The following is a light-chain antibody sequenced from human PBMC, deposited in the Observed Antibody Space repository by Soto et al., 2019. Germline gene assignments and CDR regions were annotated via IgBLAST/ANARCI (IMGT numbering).Light chain of an antibody. J-gene: IGKJ2*01. CDR2: AAS. V-gene: IGKV1-39*01. CDR1: QSISNF. CDR3: QQYNSYLYT. Sequence: DIQMTQSPSSLSASVGDRVTITCRASQSISNFSNWYQQKPGKAPKLLIYAASSFQSGVPSRFSGSGSGTDFTLTISSLQPDDFATYYCQQYNSYLYTFGQGTKVDIK.